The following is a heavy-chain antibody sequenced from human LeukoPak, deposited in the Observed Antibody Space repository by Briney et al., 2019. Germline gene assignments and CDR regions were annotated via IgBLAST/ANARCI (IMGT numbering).Heavy chain of an antibody. V-gene: IGHV3-30*18. CDR2: ISYDGSNK. Sequence: GGSLRLSCAASGFTFSSYGMHWVRQAPGKGLEWVAVISYDGSNKYYADSVKGRFTISRDNSKNTLYLQMNSLRAEDTAVYYCAKSGDGYNWYYFDYWGQGTLVTVSS. D-gene: IGHD5-24*01. CDR3: AKSGDGYNWYYFDY. CDR1: GFTFSSYG. J-gene: IGHJ4*02.